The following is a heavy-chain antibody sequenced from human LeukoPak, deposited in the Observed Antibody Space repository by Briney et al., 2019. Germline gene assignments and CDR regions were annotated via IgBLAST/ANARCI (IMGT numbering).Heavy chain of an antibody. J-gene: IGHJ4*02. CDR1: EFSVGSNY. Sequence: GGSLRLSCAASEFSVGSNYMTWVRQAPGKGLEWVSLIYSGGSTYYADSVKGRFTISRDNSKNTLYLQMNSLRAEDTAVYYCARVKLGGNDYYFDYWGQGTLVTVSS. CDR3: ARVKLGGNDYYFDY. V-gene: IGHV3-66*01. CDR2: IYSGGST. D-gene: IGHD1-1*01.